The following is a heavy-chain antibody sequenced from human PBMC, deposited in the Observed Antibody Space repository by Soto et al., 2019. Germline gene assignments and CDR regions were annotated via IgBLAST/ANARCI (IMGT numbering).Heavy chain of an antibody. V-gene: IGHV1-8*01. CDR1: GYTFTSYD. CDR3: ARGFNWNDAAFY. Sequence: ASVKVSCKASGYTFTSYDINWVRQATGQGLEWMGWMNPNSGNTGYAQKFQGRVTMTRNTSISTAYMELSSLRSEDTAVYYCARGFNWNDAAFYWGQGTLVTSPQ. D-gene: IGHD1-20*01. J-gene: IGHJ4*02. CDR2: MNPNSGNT.